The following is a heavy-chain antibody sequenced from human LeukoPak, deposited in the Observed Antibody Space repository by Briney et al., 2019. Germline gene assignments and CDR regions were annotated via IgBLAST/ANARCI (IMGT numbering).Heavy chain of an antibody. Sequence: GASVKVSCKASGGTFSSYAISWVRLAPGQGLEWMGRIIPILGIANYAQKFQGRVTITADKSTSTAYMELSSLRSEDTAVYYCARHYCSGGSCYISAFDYWGQGTLVTVSS. CDR2: IIPILGIA. CDR3: ARHYCSGGSCYISAFDY. D-gene: IGHD2-15*01. J-gene: IGHJ4*02. CDR1: GGTFSSYA. V-gene: IGHV1-69*04.